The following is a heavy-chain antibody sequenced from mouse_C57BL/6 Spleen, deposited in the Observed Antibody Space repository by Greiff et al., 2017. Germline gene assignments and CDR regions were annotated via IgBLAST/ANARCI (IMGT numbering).Heavy chain of an antibody. Sequence: QVQLQQPGAELVKPGASVKLSCKASGYTFTSYWMHWVKQRPGQGLEWIGMIHPNSGSTNYNEKFKSKATLTVDKSSITAYMQLSSLTSEDSAVYYCARSWRTGTTWFAYWGQGTLVTVSA. CDR3: ARSWRTGTTWFAY. D-gene: IGHD4-1*01. V-gene: IGHV1-64*01. CDR2: IHPNSGST. J-gene: IGHJ3*01. CDR1: GYTFTSYW.